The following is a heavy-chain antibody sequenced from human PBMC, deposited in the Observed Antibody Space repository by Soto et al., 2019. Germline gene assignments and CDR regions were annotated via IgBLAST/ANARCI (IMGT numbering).Heavy chain of an antibody. Sequence: QVQLQQWGAGLLKPSETLSLTCGVYGGSFSSYYWSWIRQPPGKGLEWIGEINHSGSTSYNPSLNSRVTISVDTSKNQFSLKLNSVTAADTAVYYCARVNLTAFDSWGQGTLVTVSP. CDR1: GGSFSSYY. J-gene: IGHJ4*02. V-gene: IGHV4-34*01. CDR2: INHSGST. CDR3: ARVNLTAFDS.